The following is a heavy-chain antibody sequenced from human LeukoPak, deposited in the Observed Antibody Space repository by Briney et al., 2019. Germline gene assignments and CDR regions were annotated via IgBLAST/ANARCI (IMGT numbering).Heavy chain of an antibody. J-gene: IGHJ4*02. CDR1: GYSFTSYW. D-gene: IGHD3-3*01. V-gene: IGHV5-51*01. CDR3: ARHPYYDFWSGYSQPFDY. CDR2: IYPGDSDT. Sequence: GESLKISCKGSGYSFTSYWIGWVRQMPGKGLEWMGIIYPGDSDTRYSPSFQGQVTISADKSISTAYLQWSSLTASDTAMYYCARHPYYDFWSGYSQPFDYWGQGTLVTVSS.